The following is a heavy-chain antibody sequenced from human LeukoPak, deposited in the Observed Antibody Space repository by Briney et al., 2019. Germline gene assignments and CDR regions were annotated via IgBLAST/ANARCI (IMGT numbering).Heavy chain of an antibody. Sequence: PGGSLRLSCAASGFXFSTYDMHWVRQATGKGLEWVSAIGVAGDTYYPGSVKGRFTISRENAKNSLYLQMNSLRAGDTAVYYCARGFVHAFDIWGQGTMVTVSS. CDR3: ARGFVHAFDI. CDR2: IGVAGDT. J-gene: IGHJ3*02. V-gene: IGHV3-13*04. D-gene: IGHD6-6*01. CDR1: GFXFSTYD.